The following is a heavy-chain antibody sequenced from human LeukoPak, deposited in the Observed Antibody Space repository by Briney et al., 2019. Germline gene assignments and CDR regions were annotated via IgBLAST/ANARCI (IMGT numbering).Heavy chain of an antibody. J-gene: IGHJ4*02. D-gene: IGHD6-13*01. Sequence: GGSLRLSCAASGFTFSSYSMNWVRQAPGKGLEWVSYISSSSSTIYYADSVKGRFTISRDNAKNSLYLQMNSLRAEDTAVYYCARERQQLAAYGLDYWGQGTLVTVSS. CDR3: ARERQQLAAYGLDY. CDR1: GFTFSSYS. V-gene: IGHV3-48*04. CDR2: ISSSSSTI.